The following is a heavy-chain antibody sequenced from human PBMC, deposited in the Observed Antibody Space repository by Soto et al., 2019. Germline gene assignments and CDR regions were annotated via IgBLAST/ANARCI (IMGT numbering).Heavy chain of an antibody. D-gene: IGHD5-18*01. CDR3: ASGIQLWLRRINNGYSG. J-gene: IGHJ1*01. CDR1: GGTFSTYA. CDR2: IITMFGTA. V-gene: IGHV1-69*12. Sequence: QVQLVQSGAEVKKPESSVKVSCKAPGGTFSTYAISWVRQAPGHGLEWMGGIITMFGTANYAQRFQHRVTITADEYTNTGYMELSRLRSEDTAVYFCASGIQLWLRRINNGYSGWGQGTLVTVSS.